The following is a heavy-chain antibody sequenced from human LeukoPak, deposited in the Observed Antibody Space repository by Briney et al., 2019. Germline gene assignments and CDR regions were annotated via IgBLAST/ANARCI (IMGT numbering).Heavy chain of an antibody. CDR1: GAFISSGTYY. D-gene: IGHD3-10*01. J-gene: IGHJ4*02. CDR3: ARGNINYYGSGPETFDY. V-gene: IGHV4-61*02. Sequence: PSETLSLTCTVSGAFISSGTYYWSWIRQPAGKGLEWIGRIDTSGSTKYNPSRKSRFTISVDTSKNQFSLKLSSVTAADTAVYYCARGNINYYGSGPETFDYWGQGTLVTVSS. CDR2: IDTSGST.